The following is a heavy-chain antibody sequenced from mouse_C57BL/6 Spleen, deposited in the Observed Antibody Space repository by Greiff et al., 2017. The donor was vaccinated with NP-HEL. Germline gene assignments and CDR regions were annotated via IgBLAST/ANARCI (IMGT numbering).Heavy chain of an antibody. Sequence: EVKLMESGEGLVKPGGSLKLSCAASGFTFSSYAMSWVRQTPEKRLEWVAYISSGGDYIYYADTVKGRFTISRDNARITLYLQMSSLKSEDTAMYYCTRDGYNGAFYAMDYWGQGTSVTVSS. J-gene: IGHJ4*01. CDR2: ISSGGDYI. CDR1: GFTFSSYA. D-gene: IGHD2-3*01. V-gene: IGHV5-9-1*02. CDR3: TRDGYNGAFYAMDY.